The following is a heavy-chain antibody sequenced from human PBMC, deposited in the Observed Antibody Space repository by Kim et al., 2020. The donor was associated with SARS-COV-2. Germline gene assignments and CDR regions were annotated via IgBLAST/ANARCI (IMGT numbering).Heavy chain of an antibody. D-gene: IGHD6-6*01. CDR3: ARAGGSSSYY. Sequence: GTAHHDQKFQGRVTVTADESTSTAYMELSSLRSEDTAVYYCARAGGSSSYYWGQGTLVTVSS. V-gene: IGHV1-69*01. J-gene: IGHJ4*02. CDR2: GTA.